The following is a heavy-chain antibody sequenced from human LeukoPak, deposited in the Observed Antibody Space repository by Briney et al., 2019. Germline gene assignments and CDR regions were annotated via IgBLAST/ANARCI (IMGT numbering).Heavy chain of an antibody. D-gene: IGHD3-10*01. Sequence: SETLSLTCTVSGGSISSYYWSWIRQPPGKGLEWIGEINHSGSTNYNPSLKSRVTISVDTSKNQFSLKLSSVTAADTAVYYCARDFRPYYYGSGRGFDYWGQGTLVTVSS. CDR3: ARDFRPYYYGSGRGFDY. CDR2: INHSGST. V-gene: IGHV4-34*01. CDR1: GGSISSYY. J-gene: IGHJ4*02.